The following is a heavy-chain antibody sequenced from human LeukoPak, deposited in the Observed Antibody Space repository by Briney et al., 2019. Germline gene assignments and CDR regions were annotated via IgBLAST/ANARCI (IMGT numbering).Heavy chain of an antibody. CDR3: ARGYCSSTSCYKRWAFGI. V-gene: IGHV4-61*02. J-gene: IGHJ3*02. CDR1: GGSISSGSYY. CDR2: IYTSGST. D-gene: IGHD2-2*02. Sequence: SETLSLTCTVSGGSISSGSYYWSWIRQPAGKGLEWIGRIYTSGSTNYNPSLKSRVTISVDTSKNQFSLKLSSVTAADTAVYYCARGYCSSTSCYKRWAFGIWGQGTMVTVSS.